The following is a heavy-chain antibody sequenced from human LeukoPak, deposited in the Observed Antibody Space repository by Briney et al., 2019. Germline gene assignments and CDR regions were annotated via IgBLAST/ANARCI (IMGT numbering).Heavy chain of an antibody. J-gene: IGHJ4*02. CDR2: IKSDGSST. CDR1: GFTFSDYW. D-gene: IGHD4-11*01. CDR3: ARIGVRDYSNYPFDY. V-gene: IGHV3-74*01. Sequence: PGRSLRLSCAVSGFTFSDYWMHWVRQAPGKGLVWVSRIKSDGSSTRYADSVKGRFTISRDNAKNTLYLQMNSLRAEDTAVYYCARIGVRDYSNYPFDYWGQGTLVTVTS.